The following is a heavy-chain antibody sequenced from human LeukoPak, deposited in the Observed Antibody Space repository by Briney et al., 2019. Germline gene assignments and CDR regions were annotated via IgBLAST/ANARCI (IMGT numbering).Heavy chain of an antibody. CDR1: GGTFSSYT. J-gene: IGHJ4*02. Sequence: SVKVSCKASGGTFSSYTISWVRQAPGQGLEGMGRIIPIFGIANYAQKFQGRDTITADKSTSTAYMELSSLRSEDTAVYYCASYFWSGYYYDYWGQGTLVTVSS. CDR3: ASYFWSGYYYDY. CDR2: IIPIFGIA. D-gene: IGHD3-3*01. V-gene: IGHV1-69*02.